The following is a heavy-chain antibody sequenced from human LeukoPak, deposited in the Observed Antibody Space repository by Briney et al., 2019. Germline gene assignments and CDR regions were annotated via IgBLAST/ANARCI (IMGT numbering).Heavy chain of an antibody. V-gene: IGHV4-59*08. J-gene: IGHJ4*02. Sequence: SETLSLTCTLSGGSLSSYYWCCVRQPPRKGLEWIGYMYYSVRTNYNPSLKSRVAISVDTSKNHFSLRLSSVTAADTAVYYCARLSDPCYHDSWGQGTLVTVSS. CDR3: ARLSDPCYHDS. CDR1: GGSLSSYY. D-gene: IGHD2-2*01. CDR2: MYYSVRT.